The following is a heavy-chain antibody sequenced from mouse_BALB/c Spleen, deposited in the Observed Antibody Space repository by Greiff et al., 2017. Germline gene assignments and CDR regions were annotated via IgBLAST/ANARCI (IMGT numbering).Heavy chain of an antibody. CDR1: GFAFSSYD. Sequence: EVQLVESGGGLVKPGGSLKLSCAASGFAFSSYDMSWVRQTPEKRLEWVAYISSGGGSTYYPDTVKGRFTISRDNAKNTLYLQMSSLKSEDTAMYYCARQGGTHTFYAMDYWGQGTSVTVSS. D-gene: IGHD1-1*02. V-gene: IGHV5-12-1*01. CDR2: ISSGGGST. J-gene: IGHJ4*01. CDR3: ARQGGTHTFYAMDY.